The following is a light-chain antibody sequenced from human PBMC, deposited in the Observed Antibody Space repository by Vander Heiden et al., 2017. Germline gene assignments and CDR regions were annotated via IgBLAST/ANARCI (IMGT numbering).Light chain of an antibody. Sequence: DNAMTQSPLTLPAAPGEPAPIACRSSQSLLHSNGYNDLDWYLQKPGQSPQLRIYLGSNLASVAPDRGSGSGAGREFTLTISRVEAEEVGVYDCMQALQTPRTCGQGTKVEIK. J-gene: IGKJ1*01. CDR1: QSLLHSNGYND. CDR2: LGS. CDR3: MQALQTPRT. V-gene: IGKV2-28*01.